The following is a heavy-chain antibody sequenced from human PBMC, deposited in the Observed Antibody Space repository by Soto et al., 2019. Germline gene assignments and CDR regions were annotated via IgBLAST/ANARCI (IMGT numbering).Heavy chain of an antibody. CDR2: FDPEDGET. CDR1: GYTLTELS. D-gene: IGHD3-10*01. CDR3: ATLGMVRGTQIFYYHYYMDG. J-gene: IGHJ6*03. V-gene: IGHV1-24*01. Sequence: ASVKVSCKVSGYTLTELSMRWVRQAPGKGLEWMGGFDPEDGETIYAQKFQGRVTMTEDTSTDTAYMELSSLRSEDTAVYYCATLGMVRGTQIFYYHYYMDGWGTGTTVTLSS.